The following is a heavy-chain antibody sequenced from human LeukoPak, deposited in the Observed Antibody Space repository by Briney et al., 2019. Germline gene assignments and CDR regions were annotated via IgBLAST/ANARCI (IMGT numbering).Heavy chain of an antibody. CDR1: GYTFTGYY. CDR3: ARFGQVSLTYSSSWYDY. Sequence: ASVKVSRKASGYTFTGYYMHWVRQAPGQGLEWMGWINPNSGGTNYAQKFQGRVTMTRDTSISTAYMELSRLRSDDTAVYYCARFGQVSLTYSSSWYDYWGQGTLVTVSS. J-gene: IGHJ4*02. V-gene: IGHV1-2*02. CDR2: INPNSGGT. D-gene: IGHD6-13*01.